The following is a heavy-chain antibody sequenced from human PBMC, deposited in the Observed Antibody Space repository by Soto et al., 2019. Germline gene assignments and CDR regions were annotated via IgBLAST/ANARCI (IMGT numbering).Heavy chain of an antibody. V-gene: IGHV1-69*01. CDR2: IIPIFGTA. CDR3: VRKGDSSSEWFDP. D-gene: IGHD6-6*01. CDR1: GGTFSSYA. Sequence: QVQLVQSAAEVKKPGSSVKVSCKASGGTFSSYAISWVRQAPGQRLEWMGGIIPIFGTANYAQKFQGRVTITADESTSTAYMELSSLRSKETAVYYCVRKGDSSSEWFDPWGQGSLVTVSS. J-gene: IGHJ5*02.